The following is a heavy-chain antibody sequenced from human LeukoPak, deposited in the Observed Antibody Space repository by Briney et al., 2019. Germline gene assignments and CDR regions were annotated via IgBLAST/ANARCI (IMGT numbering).Heavy chain of an antibody. CDR1: GFTFSSYS. D-gene: IGHD2-8*01. Sequence: NPGGSLRLSCAASGFTFSSYSMNWVRQAPGKGLEWVSSISSSSSYIYYADSVKGRFTISRDNAKNSLYLQMNSLRAEDTAVYYCAKDSYCTNGVCYKYDEIYWGQGTLVTVSS. V-gene: IGHV3-21*04. J-gene: IGHJ4*02. CDR2: ISSSSSYI. CDR3: AKDSYCTNGVCYKYDEIY.